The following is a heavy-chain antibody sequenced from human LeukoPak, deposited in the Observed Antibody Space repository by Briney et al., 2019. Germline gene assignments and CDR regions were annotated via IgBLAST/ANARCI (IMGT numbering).Heavy chain of an antibody. CDR3: ARDAFPIYSSGWYDY. J-gene: IGHJ4*02. V-gene: IGHV1-2*04. CDR2: INPNSGGT. D-gene: IGHD6-19*01. CDR1: GYTFTGYY. Sequence: ASVKVSCKASGYTFTGYYMHWVRQAPGQGLEWMGWINPNSGGTNYAQKFQGWVTMTRDTSISTAYMELSRLRSDDTAVYYCARDAFPIYSSGWYDYWGQGTLVTVSS.